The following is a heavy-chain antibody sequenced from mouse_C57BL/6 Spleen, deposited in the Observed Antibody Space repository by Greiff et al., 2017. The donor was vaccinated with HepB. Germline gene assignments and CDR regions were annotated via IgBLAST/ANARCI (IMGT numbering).Heavy chain of an antibody. CDR3: ARGGLRRLDYAMDY. CDR2: IYPGDGDT. J-gene: IGHJ4*01. D-gene: IGHD2-4*01. CDR1: GYAFSSSW. V-gene: IGHV1-82*01. Sequence: QVQLQQSGPELVKPGASVKISCKASGYAFSSSWMNWVKQRPGKGLEWIGRIYPGDGDTNYNGKFKGKATLTADKSSSTAYMQLSSLTSEDSAVYFCARGGLRRLDYAMDYWGQGTSVTVSS.